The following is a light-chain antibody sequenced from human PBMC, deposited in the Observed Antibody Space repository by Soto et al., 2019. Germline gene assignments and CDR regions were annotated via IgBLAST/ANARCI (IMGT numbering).Light chain of an antibody. CDR1: QSISTY. V-gene: IGKV1-39*01. Sequence: DIQLTQSPSPLSASVGDRVAITCLASQSISTYLNWYQQKPRKAPKVLIYAASNLQSGVPPRFSGSGSGTDFTPAISSLQPEDVATYFCQQSYRTPIPFGQGTRLEIK. J-gene: IGKJ5*01. CDR3: QQSYRTPIP. CDR2: AAS.